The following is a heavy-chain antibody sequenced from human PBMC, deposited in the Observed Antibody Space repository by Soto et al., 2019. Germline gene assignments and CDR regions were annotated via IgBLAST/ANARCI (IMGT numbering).Heavy chain of an antibody. CDR1: GYTFTSYG. CDR3: ARGHGYSYGYPDYYYGMDV. J-gene: IGHJ6*02. CDR2: ISAYNGNT. Sequence: ASGKVSCKASGYTFTSYGISWVRQAPGQGLEWMGWISAYNGNTNYAQELQGRVTMTTDTSTSTGYMGLRSLRSDDTAVYYCARGHGYSYGYPDYYYGMDVWGQGTTVTVSS. V-gene: IGHV1-18*04. D-gene: IGHD5-18*01.